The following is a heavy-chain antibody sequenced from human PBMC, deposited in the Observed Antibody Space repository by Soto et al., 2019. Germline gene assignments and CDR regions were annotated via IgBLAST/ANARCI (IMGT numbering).Heavy chain of an antibody. CDR3: ARGDTNWNYVGWFDP. V-gene: IGHV3-48*02. J-gene: IGHJ5*02. CDR2: ISSSSSTI. Sequence: EVQLVESGGGLVQPGGSLRLSCAASGFTFSSYSMNWVRQAPGKGREWVSYISSSSSTIYYADSVKGRFTISRDNAKNSLYLQMNSLRDEDTAVYYCARGDTNWNYVGWFDPWGQGTLVTVSS. D-gene: IGHD1-7*01. CDR1: GFTFSSYS.